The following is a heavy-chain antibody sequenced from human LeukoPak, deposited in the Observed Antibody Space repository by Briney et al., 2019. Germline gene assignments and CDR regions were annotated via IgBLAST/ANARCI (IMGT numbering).Heavy chain of an antibody. D-gene: IGHD6-19*01. J-gene: IGHJ5*02. CDR1: GGSFSGYY. CDR2: INHSGST. CDR3: ARMGVAGTGNWFDP. V-gene: IGHV4-34*01. Sequence: SETLSLTCAVYGGSFSGYYWSWIRQPPGKGLEWIGEINHSGSTNYNPSLKSRVTISVDTSKNQFSLKLSSVTAADTAVYYCARMGVAGTGNWFDPWGQGTLVTVSS.